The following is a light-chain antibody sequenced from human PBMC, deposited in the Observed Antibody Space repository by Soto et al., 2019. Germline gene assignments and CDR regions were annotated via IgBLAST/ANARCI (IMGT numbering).Light chain of an antibody. V-gene: IGLV2-14*01. CDR2: DVS. J-gene: IGLJ2*01. CDR3: SSYTSTNTLGVV. Sequence: QSVLTQPASVSGSPGQSITISCTGTSSDVGGYHYVSWFQQNPGKAPKLMIYDVSNRPSGISIRFSGSKSGNTASLTISGHQAEDEDAYYCSSYTSTNTLGVVFGGGTKLTV. CDR1: SSDVGGYHY.